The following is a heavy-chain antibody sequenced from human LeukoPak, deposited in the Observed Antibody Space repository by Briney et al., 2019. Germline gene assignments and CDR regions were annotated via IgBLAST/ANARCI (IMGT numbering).Heavy chain of an antibody. D-gene: IGHD6-13*01. Sequence: PGGSLRLSCAASGFTFSSYGMHWVRQAPGKGLEWVAVISYDGSNKYYADSVKGRFTISRDNSKNTLYLQMDSLRAEDTAVYYCAKLGAAGIGYWGQGTLVTVSS. CDR3: AKLGAAGIGY. CDR1: GFTFSSYG. CDR2: ISYDGSNK. J-gene: IGHJ4*02. V-gene: IGHV3-30*18.